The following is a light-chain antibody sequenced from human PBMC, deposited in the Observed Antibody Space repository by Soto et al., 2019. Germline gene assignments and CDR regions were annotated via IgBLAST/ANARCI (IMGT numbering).Light chain of an antibody. Sequence: DIQMTQSPSSLSASVGDRVTITCRASQSISSYLNWCQQKPGKAPKLLIYTASSLQSGVPSRFSGSGSGTDFTLTISSLQPEDFATYYCQQTYSTPRTFGQGTKVEIK. CDR3: QQTYSTPRT. CDR1: QSISSY. V-gene: IGKV1-39*01. J-gene: IGKJ1*01. CDR2: TAS.